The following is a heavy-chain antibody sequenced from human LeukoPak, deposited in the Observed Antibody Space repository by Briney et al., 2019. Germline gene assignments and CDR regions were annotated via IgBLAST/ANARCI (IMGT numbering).Heavy chain of an antibody. CDR1: GYTLTELS. D-gene: IGHD2-2*01. V-gene: IGHV1-24*01. CDR2: FDPEDGET. CDR3: ATENCSSTSCYYWYFDL. Sequence: ASVKVSCKVSGYTLTELSMHWVRQAPGKGLEWVGGFDPEDGETIYAQKFQGRVTMTEDTSTDTAYMELSSLRSEDTAVYYCATENCSSTSCYYWYFDLWGRGTLVTVSS. J-gene: IGHJ2*01.